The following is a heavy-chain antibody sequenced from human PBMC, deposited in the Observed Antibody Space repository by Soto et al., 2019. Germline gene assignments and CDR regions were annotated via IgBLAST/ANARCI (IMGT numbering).Heavy chain of an antibody. CDR1: GGSFSGYY. Sequence: QVQLQQWGAGLLKPSETLSLTCAVYGGSFSGYYWSWIRQPPGKGLEWIGEINDSGSTNYNPSLKSRVTISVDTSKNQFSLKLSSVPAADTAVYYCARGNYSSSWYAALYYYYGMDVWGQGTTVTVSS. D-gene: IGHD6-13*01. CDR2: INDSGST. CDR3: ARGNYSSSWYAALYYYYGMDV. J-gene: IGHJ6*02. V-gene: IGHV4-34*01.